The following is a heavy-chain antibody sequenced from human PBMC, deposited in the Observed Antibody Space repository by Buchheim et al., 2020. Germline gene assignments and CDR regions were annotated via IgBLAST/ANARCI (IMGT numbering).Heavy chain of an antibody. V-gene: IGHV3-13*04. CDR1: GFTFNTYD. D-gene: IGHD3-10*01. CDR3: ARGSPLTYGNFDF. Sequence: EVQLVESGGGLAQPGGSLRLSCVTSGFTFNTYDMHWVRQVSGNRLEWVAGIGNADDTYYPNSVRGRFVISRDVSRHSVFLQMNNLRAGDTAVYYCARGSPLTYGNFDFWGQGTL. J-gene: IGHJ4*02. CDR2: IGNADDT.